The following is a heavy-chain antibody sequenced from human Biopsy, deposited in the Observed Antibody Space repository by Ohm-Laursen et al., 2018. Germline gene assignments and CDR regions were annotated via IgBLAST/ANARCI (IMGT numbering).Heavy chain of an antibody. V-gene: IGHV4-59*12. CDR2: IYFTGRT. D-gene: IGHD5-24*01. CDR3: ASAGYNPDWNFDL. J-gene: IGHJ2*01. Sequence: GTLSLTCAVSGDSIRSYYWSWIRQPPGKALEWIGYIYFTGRTSYNPSLKSRVTMSVNTSKKQFPLRLSSVTAADTAVYYCASAGYNPDWNFDLWGRGTRVTVSS. CDR1: GDSIRSYY.